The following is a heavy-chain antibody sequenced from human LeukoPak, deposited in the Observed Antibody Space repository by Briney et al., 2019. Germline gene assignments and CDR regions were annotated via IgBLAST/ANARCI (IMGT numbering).Heavy chain of an antibody. Sequence: SEILSLTCTVSGDSISSYYWSWIRQPAGKGLEWIGRIYASGSTNYNPSLKSRVTMSLDTSKNQFSLNLSSVTAADTAVYYCARKALPGNWFDPWGQGTLVTVSS. J-gene: IGHJ5*02. CDR3: ARKALPGNWFDP. CDR2: IYASGST. CDR1: GDSISSYY. V-gene: IGHV4-4*07.